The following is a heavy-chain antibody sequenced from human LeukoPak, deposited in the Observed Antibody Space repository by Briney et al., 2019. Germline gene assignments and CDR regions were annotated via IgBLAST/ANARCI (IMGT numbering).Heavy chain of an antibody. V-gene: IGHV1-69*05. CDR2: IIPIFGTA. CDR3: ARATLLGIVDY. Sequence: SLKVSCAASGGTFSSYAISWVRQAPGQGLEWMGGIIPIFGTANYAQTLQGRFTISTDESTSTLYMEMSNLRSEDTAVYYCARATLLGIVDYWGQGTLVTVSS. CDR1: GGTFSSYA. J-gene: IGHJ4*02. D-gene: IGHD7-27*01.